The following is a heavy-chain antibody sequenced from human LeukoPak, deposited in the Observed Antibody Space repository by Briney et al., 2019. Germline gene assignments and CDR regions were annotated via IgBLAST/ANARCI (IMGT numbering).Heavy chain of an antibody. CDR2: ISGGGETT. J-gene: IGHJ4*02. D-gene: IGHD2-15*01. V-gene: IGHV3-23*01. CDR3: AKKIIGYCSSGRCHFDY. CDR1: GFTFSSCA. Sequence: GGSLRLSCAASGFTFSSCAMSWVRQAPGKGLEWVSGISGGGETTFYADSVKGRFTISRDNSKNTLYLQMSSLRAEDTAVYYCAKKIIGYCSSGRCHFDYWGQGTLVTVSS.